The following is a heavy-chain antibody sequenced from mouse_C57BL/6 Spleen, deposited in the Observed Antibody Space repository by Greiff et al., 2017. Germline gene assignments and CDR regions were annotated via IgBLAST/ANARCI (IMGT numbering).Heavy chain of an antibody. J-gene: IGHJ1*03. V-gene: IGHV1-82*01. CDR3: AGDHYCYGRSCWYFDV. CDR2: IYPGDGDT. D-gene: IGHD1-1*01. CDR1: GYAFSSSW. Sequence: QVQLQQSGPELVKPGASVKISCKASGYAFSSSWMNWVKQRPGKGLEWIGRIYPGDGDTNYNGKFKGKATLTADKSSSTAYMELSSLTSEDSAVYYVAGDHYCYGRSCWYFDVWGTGTTVTVSS.